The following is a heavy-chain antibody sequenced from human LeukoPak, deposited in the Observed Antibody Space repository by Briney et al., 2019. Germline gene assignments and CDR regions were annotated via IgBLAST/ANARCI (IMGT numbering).Heavy chain of an antibody. CDR2: IWYDGSNK. D-gene: IGHD1-1*01. J-gene: IGHJ4*02. CDR1: GFTFSSYG. CDR3: ARDIGRKYKIFDY. Sequence: PGGSLRLSCAASGFTFSSYGMHWVRQAPGKGLEWVAVIWYDGSNKYYADSVKGRFTISRDNSKNTLYLQMNSLRAEDTAVYYRARDIGRKYKIFDYWGQGTLVTVSS. V-gene: IGHV3-33*01.